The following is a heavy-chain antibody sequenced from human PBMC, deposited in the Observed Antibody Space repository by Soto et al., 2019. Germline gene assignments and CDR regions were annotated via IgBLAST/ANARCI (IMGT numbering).Heavy chain of an antibody. D-gene: IGHD5-18*01. V-gene: IGHV1-69*13. CDR1: GGTFSSYA. CDR2: IIPIFGTA. Sequence: GASVKISCKASGGTFSSYAISWVRQAPGQGLEWMGGIIPIFGTANYAQKFQGRVTITADESTSTAYMELSSLRSEDTAVYYCARDREAMVQGYWGQGTLVTVSS. J-gene: IGHJ4*02. CDR3: ARDREAMVQGY.